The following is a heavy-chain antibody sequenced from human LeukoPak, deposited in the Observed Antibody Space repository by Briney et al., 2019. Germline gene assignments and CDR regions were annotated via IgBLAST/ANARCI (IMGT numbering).Heavy chain of an antibody. CDR3: AGDYGSGSYRFDY. J-gene: IGHJ4*02. CDR1: GGSISSYS. V-gene: IGHV4-59*12. Sequence: SETLSLTCTVSGGSISSYSWSWVRQPPGRGLEWIGYIYYSGSTTYNPSLKSRVTISLDTSKNQFSLKLSSVTAADTAVYYCAGDYGSGSYRFDYWGQGTLVTVSS. D-gene: IGHD3-10*01. CDR2: IYYSGST.